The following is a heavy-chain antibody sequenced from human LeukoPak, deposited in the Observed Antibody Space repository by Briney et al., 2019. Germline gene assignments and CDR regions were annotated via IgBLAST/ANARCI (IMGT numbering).Heavy chain of an antibody. CDR2: IKQDGSEK. Sequence: GGSLRLSCAASGFTFSSYWMSWVRQAPGKGLEWVANIKQDGSEKNYVDSVKGRFTISRDNAKTSLYLQMNSLRVEDTAVYYCARSLWPEDYWGQGTLVTVS. V-gene: IGHV3-7*01. J-gene: IGHJ4*02. D-gene: IGHD5-18*01. CDR3: ARSLWPEDY. CDR1: GFTFSSYW.